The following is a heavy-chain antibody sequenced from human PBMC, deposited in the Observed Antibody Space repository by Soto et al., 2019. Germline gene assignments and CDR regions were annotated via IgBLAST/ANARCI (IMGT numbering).Heavy chain of an antibody. J-gene: IGHJ5*02. V-gene: IGHV4-34*02. CDR1: GGSVNGYY. CDR3: ATRITVFGLLIPPFDP. Sequence: QVHLQQWGAGLLKPSETLSLTCAVYGGSVNGYYWNWIRQPPGKGLEWIGEINHTGRTHYNPSLKSRVTMSVGRAGSEVSLRLSSVTAADTAIYYCATRITVFGLLIPPFDPWGQGTQVTVSS. D-gene: IGHD3-3*01. CDR2: INHTGRT.